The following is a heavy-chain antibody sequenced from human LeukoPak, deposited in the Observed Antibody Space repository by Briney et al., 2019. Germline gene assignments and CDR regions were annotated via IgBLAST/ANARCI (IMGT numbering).Heavy chain of an antibody. CDR3: ARESGYYLDY. Sequence: GGSLRLSCAASGFTFTNYEMNWVRQAPGKGLEWVSYISSSGSTMYYADSVRGRFTISRDNAKNSLYLQMNSLRAEDTAVYYCARESGYYLDYWGQGTLVAVSS. CDR2: ISSSGSTM. D-gene: IGHD3-3*01. J-gene: IGHJ4*02. V-gene: IGHV3-48*03. CDR1: GFTFTNYE.